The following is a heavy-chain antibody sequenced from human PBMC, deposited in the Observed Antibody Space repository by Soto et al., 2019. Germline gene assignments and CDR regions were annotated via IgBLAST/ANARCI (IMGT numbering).Heavy chain of an antibody. D-gene: IGHD5-18*01. J-gene: IGHJ6*02. V-gene: IGHV3-30*18. CDR2: ISYDASDE. Sequence: QVQLVESGGGVVQPWRSLRLSCAASAFTFSSYRIHWVRQAPGKGLDWVAVISYDASDEYYADSVKGRFTISRDNSKNTLYLQMHSLRAEDTAVYYCVKERYGQLWLEDYGMDVWGQGTTVTVSS. CDR3: VKERYGQLWLEDYGMDV. CDR1: AFTFSSYR.